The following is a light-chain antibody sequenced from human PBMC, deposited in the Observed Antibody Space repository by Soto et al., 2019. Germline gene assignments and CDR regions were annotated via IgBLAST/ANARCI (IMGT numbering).Light chain of an antibody. V-gene: IGLV2-14*01. J-gene: IGLJ3*02. Sequence: QSVLTQPASVSGSPGQSITISCTGTSSDVGAYNYVSWYQQHPGKAPKLMIYDVTTRPSGVSDRFSGSKSGITASLTISGLQAEDEADYCCSSYSSSTTWVFGGGTKVTVL. CDR2: DVT. CDR1: SSDVGAYNY. CDR3: SSYSSSTTWV.